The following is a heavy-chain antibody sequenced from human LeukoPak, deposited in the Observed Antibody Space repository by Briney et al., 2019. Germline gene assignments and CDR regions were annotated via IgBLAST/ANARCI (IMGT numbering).Heavy chain of an antibody. Sequence: PGGSLRLSCAASGFTFSSYSMNWVRQAPGKGREWVSYISSSSSTIYYADSVKGRFTISRDNAKNSLYLQMNSLRAEDTAVYYCAELGITKIGGVWGKGTTVTISS. V-gene: IGHV3-48*04. CDR1: GFTFSSYS. CDR3: AELGITKIGGV. J-gene: IGHJ6*04. D-gene: IGHD3-10*02. CDR2: ISSSSSTI.